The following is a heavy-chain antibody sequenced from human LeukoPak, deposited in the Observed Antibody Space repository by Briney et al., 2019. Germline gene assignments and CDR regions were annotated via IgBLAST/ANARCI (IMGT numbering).Heavy chain of an antibody. CDR3: ARVRHSGVATTRVIDY. CDR2: IYYSGST. J-gene: IGHJ4*02. D-gene: IGHD5-12*01. V-gene: IGHV4-39*07. Sequence: GSLRLSCAASGFTFSSYSMNWVRQAPGKGLEWIGSIYYSGSTYYNPSLKSRVTISVDTSKTQFSLKLTSVTAADTAVYYCARVRHSGVATTRVIDYWGQGTLVTVSS. CDR1: GFTFSSYS.